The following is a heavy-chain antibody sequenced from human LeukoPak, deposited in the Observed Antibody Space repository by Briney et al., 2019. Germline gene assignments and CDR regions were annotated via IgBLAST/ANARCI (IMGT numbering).Heavy chain of an antibody. CDR2: IKEDGSEN. Sequence: GGSLRLSCKASGFTFSMYCMSWVRQAPGKGLEWVANIKEDGSENDYVDPVKGRFTISTDNATTSLYLQMSSMGAEATAVYYCARGVDTLLWFGELLWPGEFDLWGQGTLVTVSS. J-gene: IGHJ5*02. CDR1: GFTFSMYC. CDR3: ARGVDTLLWFGELLWPGEFDL. V-gene: IGHV3-7*05. D-gene: IGHD3-10*01.